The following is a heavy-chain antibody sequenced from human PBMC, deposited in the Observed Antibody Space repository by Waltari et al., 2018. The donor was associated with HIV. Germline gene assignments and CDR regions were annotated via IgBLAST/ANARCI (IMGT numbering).Heavy chain of an antibody. D-gene: IGHD7-27*01. CDR1: GFTFSTYA. J-gene: IGHJ4*02. CDR2: VSYDGKNN. Sequence: QVQLVESGGGVVQPGRSLRLSCVASGFTFSTYAIHWVRQAPGKGLEWVAVVSYDGKNNHYADSVKGRLTTSRDNSKHTLYRQMTSLTTEDTAVYYWARGGGTGEVDYWGQGTLVTVSS. V-gene: IGHV3-30*04. CDR3: ARGGGTGEVDY.